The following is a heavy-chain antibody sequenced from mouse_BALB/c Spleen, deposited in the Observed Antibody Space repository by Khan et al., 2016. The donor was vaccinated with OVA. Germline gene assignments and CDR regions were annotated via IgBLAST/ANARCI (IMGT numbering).Heavy chain of an antibody. CDR1: GFNIKDTY. Sequence: VQLKQSGADFVKPGASVRLSCTASGFNIKDTYMHWITQRPQQGLVWIGRIDPANGDVRYDPKFQDRATITADASSNTAYLQLSSLTSDDTAVYYCVRGAYSGLFAYWGQGTLVTVSA. D-gene: IGHD2-10*01. V-gene: IGHV14-3*02. J-gene: IGHJ3*01. CDR2: IDPANGDV. CDR3: VRGAYSGLFAY.